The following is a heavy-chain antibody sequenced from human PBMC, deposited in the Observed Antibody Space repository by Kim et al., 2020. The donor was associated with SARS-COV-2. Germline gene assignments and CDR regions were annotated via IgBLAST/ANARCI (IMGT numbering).Heavy chain of an antibody. V-gene: IGHV4-39*07. CDR1: GGSISSSSYY. J-gene: IGHJ4*02. D-gene: IGHD3-3*01. Sequence: SETLSLTCTVSGGSISSSSYYWGWIRQPPGKGLEWIGSIYYSGSTYYNPSLKSRVTISVDTSKNQFSLKLSSVTAADTAVYYCARERPEVERITIFGVVIYFDYWGQGTLVTVSS. CDR3: ARERPEVERITIFGVVIYFDY. CDR2: IYYSGST.